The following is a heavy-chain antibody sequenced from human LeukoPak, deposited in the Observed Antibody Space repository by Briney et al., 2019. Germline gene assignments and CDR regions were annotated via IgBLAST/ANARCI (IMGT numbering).Heavy chain of an antibody. V-gene: IGHV1-18*01. J-gene: IGHJ6*03. CDR2: ISAYNGNT. Sequence: ASVKVSCKASGYTFTSYGISWVRQAPGQGLEWMGWISAYNGNTNYAQKLQGRVTMTTGTSTSTAYMELRSLRSDDTAVYYCARDSSLYCTNGVCYSDYYYMDVWGKGTTATVSS. CDR3: ARDSSLYCTNGVCYSDYYYMDV. D-gene: IGHD2-8*01. CDR1: GYTFTSYG.